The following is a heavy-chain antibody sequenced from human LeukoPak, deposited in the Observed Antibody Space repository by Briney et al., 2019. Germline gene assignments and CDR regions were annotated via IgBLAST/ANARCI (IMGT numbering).Heavy chain of an antibody. CDR1: GFTFDDYA. Sequence: PGGSLRLSCAASGFTFDDYAMHWVRQAPGKGLGWVSLISGDGGSTYYADSVKGRFTISRDNSKNSPYLQMNSLRTEDTALYYCAKDIHDYYYYMDVWGKGTTVTVSS. J-gene: IGHJ6*03. V-gene: IGHV3-43*02. CDR2: ISGDGGST. CDR3: AKDIHDYYYYMDV.